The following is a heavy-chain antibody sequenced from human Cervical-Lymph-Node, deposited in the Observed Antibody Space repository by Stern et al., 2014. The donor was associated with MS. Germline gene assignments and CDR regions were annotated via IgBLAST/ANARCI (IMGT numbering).Heavy chain of an antibody. CDR1: GYTFTSYA. J-gene: IGHJ4*02. D-gene: IGHD6-13*01. CDR2: INAGNGNT. Sequence: QVQLVQSGAEVKKPGASVKVSCKASGYTFTSYAMHWVRQAPGQRLEWMGWINAGNGNTKYSQKFQGRVTITRDTSASTAYMELSSLRSEDTAVYYCAREGSIAAGVDYWGQGTLVIVSS. V-gene: IGHV1-3*01. CDR3: AREGSIAAGVDY.